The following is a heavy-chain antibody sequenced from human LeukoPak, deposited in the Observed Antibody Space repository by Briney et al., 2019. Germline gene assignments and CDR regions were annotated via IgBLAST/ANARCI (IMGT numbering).Heavy chain of an antibody. CDR3: AKARYYYDSSVPYYFDY. J-gene: IGHJ4*02. CDR2: ISGSGGST. Sequence: GGSLRLSCAASGFTFSSYAMSWVRQAPGKGLEWVSAISGSGGSTYYADSVKGRFTISRDNSKNTLYLQMNSLRDEDTAVYYCAKARYYYDSSVPYYFDYWGQGTLVTVSS. CDR1: GFTFSSYA. D-gene: IGHD3-22*01. V-gene: IGHV3-23*01.